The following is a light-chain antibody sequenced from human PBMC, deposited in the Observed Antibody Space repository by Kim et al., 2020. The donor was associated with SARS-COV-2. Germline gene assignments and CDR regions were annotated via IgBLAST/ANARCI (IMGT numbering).Light chain of an antibody. Sequence: SSELTQDPAVSVALGQTVTITCQGDSLRGYYASWFRQKSGQAPILVIYGDKNRPSGIPDRFSGSGSGNTASLTITGAQAEDEADYYCNSRDSSGNHVLLGGGPQLTVL. CDR1: SLRGYY. CDR2: GDK. V-gene: IGLV3-19*01. J-gene: IGLJ3*02. CDR3: NSRDSSGNHVL.